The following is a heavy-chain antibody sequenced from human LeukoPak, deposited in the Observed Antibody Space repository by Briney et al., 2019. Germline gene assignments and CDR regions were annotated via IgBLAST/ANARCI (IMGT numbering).Heavy chain of an antibody. V-gene: IGHV3-30*18. CDR2: VSYDGDKK. CDR3: VKSISSAGNWFDS. CDR1: GFTFNDNG. J-gene: IGHJ5*01. Sequence: GGSLRLSCVASGFTFNDNGMHWVRRAPGKGLEWVAVVSYDGDKKYYADSVRGRFTISRDNSRNMLYVQMNSLRVEDTAVYYCVKSISSAGNWFDSWGQGTLVIVSS. D-gene: IGHD3-22*01.